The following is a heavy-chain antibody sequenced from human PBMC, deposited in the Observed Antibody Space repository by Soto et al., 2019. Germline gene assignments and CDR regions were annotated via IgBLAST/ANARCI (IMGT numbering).Heavy chain of an antibody. D-gene: IGHD4-17*01. CDR2: VYYTGTT. Sequence: TLSLTCTVSGGCIDSYHWSWVRQPPGKGLEWIASVYYTGTTNYNPSLGSRVTISIDAPENQISLKLTSVTAADTAFYYCARDTVLTGMFDFWGQGTLVTVSS. J-gene: IGHJ4*02. V-gene: IGHV4-59*01. CDR1: GGCIDSYH. CDR3: ARDTVLTGMFDF.